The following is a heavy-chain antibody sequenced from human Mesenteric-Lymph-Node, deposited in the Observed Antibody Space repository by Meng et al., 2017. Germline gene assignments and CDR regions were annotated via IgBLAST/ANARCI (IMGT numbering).Heavy chain of an antibody. CDR1: GGSISSGGG. V-gene: IGHV4-4*02. D-gene: IGHD2/OR15-2a*01. CDR3: SSAGYYCLDY. CDR2: IHHTGST. J-gene: IGHJ4*02. Sequence: VHLEESGACVVKPSGTLSRTCAVSGGSISSGGGWSWVRQPPEKGLEWIGEIHHTGSTNYTPSFKSRDTILADKSENLFSLRLTSVTAADTAVYYCSSAGYYCLDYWGQGSLVTVSS.